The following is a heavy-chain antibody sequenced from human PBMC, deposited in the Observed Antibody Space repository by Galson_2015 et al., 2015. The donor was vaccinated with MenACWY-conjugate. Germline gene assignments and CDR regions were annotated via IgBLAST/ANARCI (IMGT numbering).Heavy chain of an antibody. Sequence: SLRLSCAASGFTFTGYEFNWVRQAPGKGLEWLSYISKSGSPIYYADSVKGRFTISRDNIKESLFLGMNSLRAGDTGVYYCARVGTWIHQYFYYMDVWGKGTTVTVSS. CDR1: GFTFTGYE. CDR2: ISKSGSPI. V-gene: IGHV3-48*03. D-gene: IGHD5-18*01. CDR3: ARVGTWIHQYFYYMDV. J-gene: IGHJ6*03.